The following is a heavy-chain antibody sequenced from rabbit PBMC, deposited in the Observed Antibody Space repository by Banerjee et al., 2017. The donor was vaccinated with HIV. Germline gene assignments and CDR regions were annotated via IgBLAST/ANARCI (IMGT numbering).Heavy chain of an antibody. V-gene: IGHV1S45*01. J-gene: IGHJ4*01. CDR3: ARDLAGFIGWNFSL. CDR1: GIDFISYYY. D-gene: IGHD4-1*01. CDR2: LATSSGNT. Sequence: QEQLEESGGDLVKPEGSLTLTCKASGIDFISYYYMCWVRQAPGKGLEWIGCLATSSGNTVYPSASKGRFATSRASPAALPLQISSLTAADTVRYLCARDLAGFIGWNFSLWGPGTLVTV.